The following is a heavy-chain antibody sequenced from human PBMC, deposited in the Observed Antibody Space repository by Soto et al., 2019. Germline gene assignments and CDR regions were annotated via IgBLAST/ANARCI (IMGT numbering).Heavy chain of an antibody. D-gene: IGHD3-3*01. CDR1: GGSFSGYY. Sequence: PTCAVYGGSFSGYYWSWIRRPPGKGLEWIGEINHSGSTNYNPSLKSRVTISVDTSKNQFSLKLSSVTAADTAVYYCARVFNGFWSGYSDYWGQGTLVTVSS. V-gene: IGHV4-34*01. CDR3: ARVFNGFWSGYSDY. CDR2: INHSGST. J-gene: IGHJ4*02.